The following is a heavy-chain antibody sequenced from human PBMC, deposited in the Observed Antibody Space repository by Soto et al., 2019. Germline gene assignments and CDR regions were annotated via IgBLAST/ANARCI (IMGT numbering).Heavy chain of an antibody. Sequence: QVQLVQSGPELKKPGASVKVSCKASGFTLITYGIDWVRQAPGQGLEWMGWIGANEGNTNFAQKLQGRVTLTTDTSTDTAYMELRSLRSDATALYYCARHRSSGWPETPSFDFWGQGTLVTVAS. D-gene: IGHD6-19*01. V-gene: IGHV1-18*01. CDR1: GFTLITYG. CDR2: IGANEGNT. CDR3: ARHRSSGWPETPSFDF. J-gene: IGHJ4*02.